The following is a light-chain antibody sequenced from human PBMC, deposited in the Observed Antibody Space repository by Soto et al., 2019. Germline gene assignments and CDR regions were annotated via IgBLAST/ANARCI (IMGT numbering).Light chain of an antibody. V-gene: IGLV2-8*01. CDR1: SSDVGGYNF. CDR3: SSYAGSNNVV. Sequence: QSVLTQPPSASGSPGQSVTISCTGTSSDVGGYNFDSWYQQHPGKAPKLMIYEVSKRPSGVPDRFSGSKSGNTASLTVSGLQAEDAADYYCSSYAGSNNVVFGGGTKLTVL. CDR2: EVS. J-gene: IGLJ2*01.